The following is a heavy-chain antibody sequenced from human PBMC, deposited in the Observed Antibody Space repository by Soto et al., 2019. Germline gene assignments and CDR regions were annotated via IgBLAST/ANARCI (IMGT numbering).Heavy chain of an antibody. CDR3: AREDTAVALDY. V-gene: IGHV1-18*04. Sequence: QVQLVQSGTEVKKPGASVKVSCKSSGYTFITYGITWVRQAPGQGLEWMGGINTFKGNTNYAQKLQGRVTMTTDTLTSTAYMELRSLRSDDTAVYYCAREDTAVALDYWGQGTLVTVSS. CDR1: GYTFITYG. CDR2: INTFKGNT. J-gene: IGHJ4*02. D-gene: IGHD5-18*01.